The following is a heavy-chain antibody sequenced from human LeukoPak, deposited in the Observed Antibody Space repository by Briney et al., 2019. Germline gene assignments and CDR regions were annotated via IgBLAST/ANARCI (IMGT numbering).Heavy chain of an antibody. D-gene: IGHD1-26*01. CDR2: IYPGDSDS. CDR1: GYSFTTYW. Sequence: GESLKISCKGSGYSFTTYWIAWVRQMPGKGLEWMGIIYPGDSDSRYSPSFQGQVTFSADKSISTAYLQWSNLKASDTAMYYCARWEWNSGSYRFDPWGQGTQVTVSS. CDR3: ARWEWNSGSYRFDP. V-gene: IGHV5-51*01. J-gene: IGHJ5*02.